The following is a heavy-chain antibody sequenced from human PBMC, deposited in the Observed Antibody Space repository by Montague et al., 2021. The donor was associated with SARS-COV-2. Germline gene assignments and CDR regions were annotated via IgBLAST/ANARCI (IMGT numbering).Heavy chain of an antibody. Sequence: TLSLTCTVSGGSISDGGYSWTWIRQLPGKGLEWIGCIYYSGRTFYNPSLKSRLTISVDTSKNQFSLKLSSVTAADTAVYYCAREGGRCQLWLRGDDAYALWGQGTMVTVSS. CDR1: GGSISDGGYS. D-gene: IGHD5-18*01. CDR3: AREGGRCQLWLRGDDAYAL. J-gene: IGHJ3*01. CDR2: IYYSGRT. V-gene: IGHV4-31*03.